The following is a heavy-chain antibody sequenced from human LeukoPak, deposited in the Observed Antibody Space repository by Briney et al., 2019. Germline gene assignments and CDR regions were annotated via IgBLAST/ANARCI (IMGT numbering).Heavy chain of an antibody. J-gene: IGHJ3*02. CDR2: IYPGDSDA. Sequence: GESLKISCKGSGYSFTSYWIGWVRQMPGKGLKWMGIIYPGDSDARYSPSFQGQVTISADKSISTAYLQWSSLKASDTAMYYCARTYYYDSSGYANAFDIWGQGTMVTVSS. CDR1: GYSFTSYW. V-gene: IGHV5-51*01. CDR3: ARTYYYDSSGYANAFDI. D-gene: IGHD3-22*01.